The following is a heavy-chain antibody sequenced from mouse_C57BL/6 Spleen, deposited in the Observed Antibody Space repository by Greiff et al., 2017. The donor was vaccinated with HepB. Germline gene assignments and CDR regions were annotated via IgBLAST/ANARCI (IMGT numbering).Heavy chain of an antibody. J-gene: IGHJ2*01. CDR3: ARSTRTTRYFDY. D-gene: IGHD1-1*01. CDR2: IYPGDGDT. CDR1: GYAFSSSW. V-gene: IGHV1-82*01. Sequence: VKLMESGPELVKPGASVKISCKASGYAFSSSWMNWVKQRPGKGLEWIGRIYPGDGDTNYNGKFKGKATLTADKSSSTAYMQLSSLTSEDSAVYFCARSTRTTRYFDYWGQGTTLTVSS.